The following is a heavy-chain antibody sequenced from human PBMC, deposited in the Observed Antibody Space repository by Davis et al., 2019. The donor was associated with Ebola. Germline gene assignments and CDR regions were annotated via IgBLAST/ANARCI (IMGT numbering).Heavy chain of an antibody. J-gene: IGHJ3*01. D-gene: IGHD1-26*01. CDR1: GYTFKNSA. CDR2: ISAYNGNT. CDR3: ARTSIVGTTTTASDV. Sequence: ASVKVSCKASGYTFKNSAISWVRQAPGQGLEWMGWISAYNGNTAYAQILQGRVTMTTDTSTGTAYMELRSLRSDDTAVYFCARTSIVGTTTTASDVWGQGTMVTVSS. V-gene: IGHV1-18*01.